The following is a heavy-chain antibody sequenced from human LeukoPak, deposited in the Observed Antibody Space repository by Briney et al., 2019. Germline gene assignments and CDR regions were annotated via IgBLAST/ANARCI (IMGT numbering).Heavy chain of an antibody. CDR3: ARDKYYYDSSGSIRFDY. Sequence: SETLSLTCTVSGGSISTSNYYWGWIRQPPGKGLEWIGRIYTSGSTNYNPSLKSRVTMSVDTSKNQFSLKLSSVTAADTAVYYCARDKYYYDSSGSIRFDYWGQGTLVTASS. J-gene: IGHJ4*02. CDR1: GGSISTSNYY. V-gene: IGHV4-39*07. CDR2: IYTSGST. D-gene: IGHD3-22*01.